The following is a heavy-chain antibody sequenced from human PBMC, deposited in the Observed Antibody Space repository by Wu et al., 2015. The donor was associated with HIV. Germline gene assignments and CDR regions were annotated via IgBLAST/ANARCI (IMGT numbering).Heavy chain of an antibody. CDR1: GYRFTGY. CDR2: INPNDGNT. CDR3: ASPXPALGYFSYYMDV. Sequence: QVQMVQSGAEVKRPGASVKVSCKASGYRFTGYVHWVRQAPGEGLEWMGWINPNDGNTVYSQKYQGRVSMTWDMSVYTAYMEMSRLTSDDTAIYYCASPXPALGYFSYYMDVWAKDHGHRLL. D-gene: IGHD3-16*01. J-gene: IGHJ6*03. V-gene: IGHV1-2*02.